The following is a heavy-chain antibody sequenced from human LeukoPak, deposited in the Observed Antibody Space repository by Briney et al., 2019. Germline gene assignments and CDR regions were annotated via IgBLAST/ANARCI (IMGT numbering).Heavy chain of an antibody. V-gene: IGHV3-23*01. D-gene: IGHD6-13*01. CDR2: ISGSGGST. J-gene: IGHJ4*02. Sequence: GGSLRLSCAASGFTFSSYGMSWVRQAPGKGLEWVSAISGSGGSTYYADSVKGRFTISRDNSKNTLYLQMNSLRAEDTAVYYCAKDPSYSSSWYRWGQGTLVTDSS. CDR3: AKDPSYSSSWYR. CDR1: GFTFSSYG.